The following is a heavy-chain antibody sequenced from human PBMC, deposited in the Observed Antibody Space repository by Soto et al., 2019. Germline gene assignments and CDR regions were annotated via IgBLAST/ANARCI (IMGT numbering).Heavy chain of an antibody. V-gene: IGHV1-2*02. CDR1: GYTFTGYY. J-gene: IGHJ5*02. CDR3: ARYSSSWTNWFDT. CDR2: INPNSGGT. D-gene: IGHD6-13*01. Sequence: VASVKVSCKASGYTFTGYYMHWVRQAPGQGLEWMGWINPNSGGTNYAQKFQGRVTMTRDTSISTAYMELSRLRSDDTAVYYCARYSSSWTNWFDTWGQGTLVTVSS.